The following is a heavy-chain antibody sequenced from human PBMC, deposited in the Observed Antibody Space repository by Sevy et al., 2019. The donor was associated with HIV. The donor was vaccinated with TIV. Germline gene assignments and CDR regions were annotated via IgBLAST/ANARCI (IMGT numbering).Heavy chain of an antibody. CDR1: GFTFSSYA. CDR2: ISYDGSNK. CDR3: ARGSPIFGVRAYYYGMDV. Sequence: GGSLRLSCAASGFTFSSYAMHWVRQAPGKGLEWVAVISYDGSNKYYADSVKGRFTISRDNSKNTLYLQMNSLRAEDTAVYYCARGSPIFGVRAYYYGMDVWVQGTTVTVSS. D-gene: IGHD3-3*02. V-gene: IGHV3-30-3*01. J-gene: IGHJ6*02.